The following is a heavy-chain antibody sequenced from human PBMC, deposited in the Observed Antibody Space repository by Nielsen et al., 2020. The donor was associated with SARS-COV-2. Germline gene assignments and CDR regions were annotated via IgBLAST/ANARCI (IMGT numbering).Heavy chain of an antibody. Sequence: GGYLRLSCAASGFTFSSYAMNWVRQAPGKGLEWVSSISSSSSYIYYADSVKGRFTISRDNAKNSLYLHMNSLRAEDTAVYYCAREVAAMVTNFDYWGQGTLVTVSS. V-gene: IGHV3-21*01. CDR1: GFTFSSYA. CDR3: AREVAAMVTNFDY. J-gene: IGHJ4*02. D-gene: IGHD5-18*01. CDR2: ISSSSSYI.